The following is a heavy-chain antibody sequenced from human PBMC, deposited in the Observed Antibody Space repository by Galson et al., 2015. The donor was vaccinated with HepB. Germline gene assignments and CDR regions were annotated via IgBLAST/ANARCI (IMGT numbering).Heavy chain of an antibody. CDR2: INPNSGGT. J-gene: IGHJ4*02. CDR3: ARDGPPVSDSSGYYPPYYFDY. CDR1: GYTFTGYY. V-gene: IGHV1-2*02. Sequence: SVKVSCKASGYTFTGYYMHWVRQAPGQGLEWMGWINPNSGGTNYAQKFQGRVTMTRDTSISTAYMELSRLRSDDTAVYYCARDGPPVSDSSGYYPPYYFDYWGQGTLVTVSS. D-gene: IGHD3-22*01.